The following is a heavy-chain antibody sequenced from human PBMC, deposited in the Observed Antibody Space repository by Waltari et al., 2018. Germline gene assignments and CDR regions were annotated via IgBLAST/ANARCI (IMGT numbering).Heavy chain of an antibody. D-gene: IGHD5-12*01. CDR2: IIPILGIA. V-gene: IGHV1-69*10. J-gene: IGHJ4*02. CDR3: ARDLDELGEMATIRGLGY. CDR1: GGTFSSYA. Sequence: QVQLVQSGAEVKKPGSSVKVSCKASGGTFSSYAISWVRQAPGQGLEWMGGIIPILGIANYAQKFQGRVTITADKSTSTAYMELSSLRSEDTAVYYCARDLDELGEMATIRGLGYWGQGTLVTVSS.